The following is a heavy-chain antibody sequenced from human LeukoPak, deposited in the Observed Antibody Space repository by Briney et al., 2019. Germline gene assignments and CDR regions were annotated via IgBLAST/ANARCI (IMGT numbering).Heavy chain of an antibody. D-gene: IGHD5-18*01. V-gene: IGHV1-8*03. CDR2: MNPKSGNT. CDR1: GYTFTSYD. CDR3: ALPSVDTAMAFDY. J-gene: IGHJ4*02. Sequence: GASVKLSCKASGYTFTSYDINWVRQATGQGLEWMGWMNPKSGNTGYAQKFQGRVTITADESTSTAYMELSSLRSEDTAVYYCALPSVDTAMAFDYWGQGTLVTVSS.